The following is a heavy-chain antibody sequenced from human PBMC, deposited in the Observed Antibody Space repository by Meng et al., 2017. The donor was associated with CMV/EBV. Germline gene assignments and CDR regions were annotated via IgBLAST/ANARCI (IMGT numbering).Heavy chain of an antibody. J-gene: IGHJ6*02. D-gene: IGHD6-13*01. CDR2: ISAYNGNT. Sequence: ASVKVSCKASGYTFTSYGISWVRQAPGQGLEWMGWISAYNGNTNYARKLQGRVTMTTDTSTSTAYMELRSLRSDDTAVYYCARDRAAAGSYYYYYGMDAWGQGTTVTVSS. CDR3: ARDRAAAGSYYYYYGMDA. V-gene: IGHV1-18*01. CDR1: GYTFTSYG.